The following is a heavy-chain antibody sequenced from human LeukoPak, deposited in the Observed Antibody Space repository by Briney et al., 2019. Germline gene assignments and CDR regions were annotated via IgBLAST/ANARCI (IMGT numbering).Heavy chain of an antibody. CDR3: AKDTPRLGNNPYFDS. CDR2: ISWNSGSI. V-gene: IGHV3-9*01. CDR1: GFTFDDYA. Sequence: GGSLRLSCAASGFTFDDYAFHWVRQAPGKGLEWVSGISWNSGSIGYADSVKGRFTISRDNAKNSLYLQMNSLRVEDTAVYYCAKDTPRLGNNPYFDSWGQGTLVTVSS. J-gene: IGHJ4*02. D-gene: IGHD1/OR15-1a*01.